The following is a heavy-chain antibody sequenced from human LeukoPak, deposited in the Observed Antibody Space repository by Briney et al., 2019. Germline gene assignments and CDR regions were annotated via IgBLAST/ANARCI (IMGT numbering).Heavy chain of an antibody. CDR1: GGTITTTSYS. V-gene: IGHV4-61*01. CDR2: IYYSGST. Sequence: PSETLSLICSVSGGTITTTSYSWSWIRQPPGKGLEWIGDIYYSGSTNYNPSLKSRVTISVDTSKNQFSLKVSFVTAANTAVYYCARDRCGRGYCPSDYWGQGILVTVSS. CDR3: ARDRCGRGYCPSDY. J-gene: IGHJ4*02. D-gene: IGHD2-21*01.